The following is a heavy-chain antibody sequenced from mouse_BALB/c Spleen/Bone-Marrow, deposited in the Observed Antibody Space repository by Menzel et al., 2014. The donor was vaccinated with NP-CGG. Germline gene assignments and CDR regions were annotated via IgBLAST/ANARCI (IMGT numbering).Heavy chain of an antibody. V-gene: IGHV1-82*01. CDR1: GYAFSSSW. J-gene: IGHJ2*01. CDR2: IYPGDGDT. D-gene: IGHD2-4*01. CDR3: ARMGRLRRGDY. Sequence: VKLQESGPELVKPGASVKISCKASGYAFSSSWMNWVKQRSGQGLEWIGRIYPGDGDTNYNGKFKGKATLTADKSSSTAYMQRSSLTSVDSAVYFCARMGRLRRGDYWGQGTTLTVSS.